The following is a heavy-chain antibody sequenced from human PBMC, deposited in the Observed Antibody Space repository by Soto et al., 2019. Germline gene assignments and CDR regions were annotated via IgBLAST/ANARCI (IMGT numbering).Heavy chain of an antibody. CDR3: ARGLHGMDV. Sequence: QVQLVESGGGVVQPGRSLRLSCAASGFTFSSCGMHWVRQAPGKGLEWVAVIWYDGSNKYYADSVKGRFTISRDNSKNTLYLQMNSLRAEDTAVYYCARGLHGMDVWGQGTTVTVSS. V-gene: IGHV3-33*01. J-gene: IGHJ6*02. CDR2: IWYDGSNK. CDR1: GFTFSSCG.